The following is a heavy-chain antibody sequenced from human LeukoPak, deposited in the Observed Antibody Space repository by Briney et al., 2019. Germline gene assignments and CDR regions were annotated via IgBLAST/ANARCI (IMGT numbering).Heavy chain of an antibody. CDR2: LSGSGGST. D-gene: IGHD2-21*02. Sequence: PGGSLRLSYVASGFTFSSHAMSWVRQAPGKGLEWVSGLSGSGGSTYYADSVKGRFIISRDNSNNTLYLQMNSLRAEDTAIYYCAKDRFALVMTGYWYFDLWGRGTQVTVSS. CDR3: AKDRFALVMTGYWYFDL. CDR1: GFTFSSHA. V-gene: IGHV3-23*01. J-gene: IGHJ2*01.